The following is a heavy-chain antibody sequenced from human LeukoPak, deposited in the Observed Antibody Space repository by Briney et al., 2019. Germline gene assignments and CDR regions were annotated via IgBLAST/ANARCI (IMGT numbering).Heavy chain of an antibody. D-gene: IGHD6-19*01. Sequence: PGGSLRLSCAASGFTFSSYSMNWVRQAPGKGLEWVSSISSSSSYIYYADSVKGRFTISRDNAKNSLYLQMNSLRAEDTAVYYCARDLTGYSSGWYGQPKRDYWGQGTLVTVSS. J-gene: IGHJ4*02. CDR1: GFTFSSYS. CDR2: ISSSSSYI. V-gene: IGHV3-21*01. CDR3: ARDLTGYSSGWYGQPKRDY.